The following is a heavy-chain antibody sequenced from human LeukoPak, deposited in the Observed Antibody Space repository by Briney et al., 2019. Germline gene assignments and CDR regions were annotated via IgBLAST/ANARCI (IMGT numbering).Heavy chain of an antibody. D-gene: IGHD6-13*01. V-gene: IGHV4-30-2*01. Sequence: SETLSLTCTVSGGSISSGGYYWSCIRQPPGKGLEWIGYIYHSGSTYYNPSLKSRVTISVDRSKNQFSLKLSSVTAADTAVYYCARDQGLAAALDYWGQGTLVTVSS. CDR1: GGSISSGGYY. CDR3: ARDQGLAAALDY. J-gene: IGHJ4*02. CDR2: IYHSGST.